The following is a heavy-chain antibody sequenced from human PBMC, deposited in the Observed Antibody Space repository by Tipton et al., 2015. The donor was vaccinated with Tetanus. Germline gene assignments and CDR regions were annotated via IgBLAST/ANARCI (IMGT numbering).Heavy chain of an antibody. J-gene: IGHJ4*02. V-gene: IGHV3-53*01. CDR2: IYSGDTT. CDR1: GFTVSNNY. Sequence: GSLRLSCAASGFTVSNNYMTWVRQAPGKGLEWVSVIYSGDTTDYADSVEGRFTISRDNSENILYLQMNSLRAEDTAVYYCATSPHTRMVHCWGQGTLVTVSS. CDR3: ATSPHTRMVHC. D-gene: IGHD3-10*01.